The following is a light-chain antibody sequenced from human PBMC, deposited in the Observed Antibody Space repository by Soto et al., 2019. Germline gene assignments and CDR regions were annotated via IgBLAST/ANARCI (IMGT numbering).Light chain of an antibody. CDR2: DVS. Sequence: QSALTQPRSVSGSPGQSVTISCTGTSSDVGGYNYVSWYQQHPGKAPKVMIYDVSERPSGVPDRFSGSKSVNTASLTISGLQAEDEADYYCCSYAGSPRYVLGTGTKLTVL. J-gene: IGLJ1*01. CDR3: CSYAGSPRYV. CDR1: SSDVGGYNY. V-gene: IGLV2-11*01.